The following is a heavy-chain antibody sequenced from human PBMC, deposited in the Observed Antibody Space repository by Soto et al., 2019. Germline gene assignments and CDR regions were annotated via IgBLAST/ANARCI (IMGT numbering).Heavy chain of an antibody. J-gene: IGHJ5*02. V-gene: IGHV1-18*01. CDR1: GFIFSSYG. CDR3: ARDSSSWSGWFDP. D-gene: IGHD6-13*01. Sequence: ASVKVSCKTSGFIFSSYGISWVRQAPGQGPEWMGWISAYNGNTNYAQNLQGRVTMTTDTSTSTVYMELSSLRSEDTAVYYCARDSSSWSGWFDPWG. CDR2: ISAYNGNT.